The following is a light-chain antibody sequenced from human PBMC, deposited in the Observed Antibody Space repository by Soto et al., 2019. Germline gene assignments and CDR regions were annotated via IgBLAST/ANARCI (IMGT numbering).Light chain of an antibody. CDR3: QQYNTYPWT. CDR1: QSINNW. Sequence: DIQMTQSPSTLSASAGDRVAITCRASQSINNWLAWYQQKPGKAPKLLIYKASSLESGVPSRFSGSGSGTDFTLTISSLQPDDSATYYCQQYNTYPWTFGQGTKVEIK. CDR2: KAS. V-gene: IGKV1-5*03. J-gene: IGKJ1*01.